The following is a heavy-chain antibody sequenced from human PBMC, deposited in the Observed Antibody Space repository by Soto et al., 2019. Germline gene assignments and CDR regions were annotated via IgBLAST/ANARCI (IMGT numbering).Heavy chain of an antibody. CDR2: ISYDGSNK. V-gene: IGHV3-30*18. D-gene: IGHD5-18*01. CDR3: AKDGEKAAGYSYGSTQVYFDY. Sequence: QVQLVESGGGVVQPGRSLRLSCAASGFTFSSYGMHWVRQAPGKGLEWVAVISYDGSNKYYADSVKGRFTISRDNSKNSLYLQMNSLRAEDTAVYYCAKDGEKAAGYSYGSTQVYFDYWGQGTLVTVSS. J-gene: IGHJ4*02. CDR1: GFTFSSYG.